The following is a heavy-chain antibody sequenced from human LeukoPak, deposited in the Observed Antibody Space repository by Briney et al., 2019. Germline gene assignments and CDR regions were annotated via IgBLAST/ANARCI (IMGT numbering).Heavy chain of an antibody. CDR2: IWNDGSDE. CDR1: GFIFSKYA. V-gene: IGHV3-33*01. CDR3: AFEIGRSQGAFDI. J-gene: IGHJ3*02. D-gene: IGHD1-26*01. Sequence: GGSLRLSCAASGFIFSKYAMHWVRQTPDKGLEWVAAIWNDGSDENYADSVKGRFTISSDNSKNTLYLQMNSLRAEDTAVHYCAFEIGRSQGAFDIWGQGTMITVSS.